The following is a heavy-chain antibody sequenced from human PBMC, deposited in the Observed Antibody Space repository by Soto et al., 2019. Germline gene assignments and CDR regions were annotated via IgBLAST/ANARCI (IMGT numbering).Heavy chain of an antibody. CDR1: GYTFTSYG. J-gene: IGHJ6*02. V-gene: IGHV1-18*04. CDR2: ISAHNGNT. CDR3: ARDPRSIAARYYYYYAMDV. D-gene: IGHD6-6*01. Sequence: ASAKGSCKASGYTFTSYGISWGRQAPGPGLEWMGWISAHNGNTNSAQKLHGRATMTTDTSTSTAYMELRSLRSDDTAVYYCARDPRSIAARYYYYYAMDVWGQGTTVTVSS.